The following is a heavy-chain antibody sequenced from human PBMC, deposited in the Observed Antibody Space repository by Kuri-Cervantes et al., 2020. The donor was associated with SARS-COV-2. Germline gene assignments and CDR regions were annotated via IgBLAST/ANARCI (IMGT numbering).Heavy chain of an antibody. D-gene: IGHD4/OR15-4a*01. V-gene: IGHV4-59*11. CDR2: IYYSGST. Sequence: GSLRLSCTVSGGTISSHGWSWIRQPPGKGLEWIGYIYYSGSTNYNASPKSRVTITVDTSKNQFSLTLSAVNDADTAVYYCATDLGVSNYGGGDYWGQGTLVTVSS. CDR1: GGTISSHG. J-gene: IGHJ4*02. CDR3: ATDLGVSNYGGGDY.